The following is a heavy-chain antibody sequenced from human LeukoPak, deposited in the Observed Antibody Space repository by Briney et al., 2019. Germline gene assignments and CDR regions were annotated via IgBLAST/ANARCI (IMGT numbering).Heavy chain of an antibody. CDR1: GFSFGDYV. Sequence: GGSLRLSCITSGFSFGDYVMSWFRQAPGKGLEWVGFIRSTTYGGTTEYAASVKGRFTISRDDSKNIAYLQMNSLKTEDTAIYYCTRDLRSFDWLLPFDYWGQGTLVTVSS. D-gene: IGHD3-9*01. V-gene: IGHV3-49*03. CDR2: IRSTTYGGTT. CDR3: TRDLRSFDWLLPFDY. J-gene: IGHJ4*02.